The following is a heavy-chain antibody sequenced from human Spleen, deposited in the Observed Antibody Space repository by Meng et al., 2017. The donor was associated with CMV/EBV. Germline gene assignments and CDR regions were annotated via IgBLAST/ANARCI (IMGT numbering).Heavy chain of an antibody. CDR2: INWNGDTT. CDR3: ARVSYQLLPTYYYYGMDV. CDR1: GFTFSSYS. D-gene: IGHD2-2*01. Sequence: GGSLRLSCAASGFTFSSYSMNWVRQAPGKGLEWVSAINWNGDTTGYADSVKGRFTISRDNAKNSLNLQMNSLRAEDTALYYCARVSYQLLPTYYYYGMDVWGQGTTVTVSS. V-gene: IGHV3-20*04. J-gene: IGHJ6*02.